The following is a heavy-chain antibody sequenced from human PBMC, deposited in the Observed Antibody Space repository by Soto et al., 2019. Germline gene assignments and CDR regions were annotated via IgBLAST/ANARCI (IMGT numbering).Heavy chain of an antibody. CDR3: ARDNGYYDF. CDR2: ISTTSGNT. D-gene: IGHD2-8*01. Sequence: QLQMVQSGAEVKQPGASVKISCKTSGYTFSSYSINWVRQAPGQGLEWMAWISTTSGNTHYAERVQGRVTVTLDKSARTAFMEMWGLTSDDTAVYFCARDNGYYDFWGQGTLATVSS. J-gene: IGHJ4*02. CDR1: GYTFSSYS. V-gene: IGHV1-18*01.